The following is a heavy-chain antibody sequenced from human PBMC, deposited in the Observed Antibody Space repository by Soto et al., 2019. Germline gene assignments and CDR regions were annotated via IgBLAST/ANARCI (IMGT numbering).Heavy chain of an antibody. V-gene: IGHV1-3*01. J-gene: IGHJ6*02. CDR1: GYTFTSYA. Sequence: QVQLVQSGAEVKKPGASVKVSCKASGYTFTSYAMHWVRQAPGQRLEWMGWINAGNGNTKYSQKFQGRVTITRDTSASTAYMELSSLRSEDTAVYYCARVLPYYYGMDVWGQGTTVTVS. CDR2: INAGNGNT. CDR3: ARVLPYYYGMDV.